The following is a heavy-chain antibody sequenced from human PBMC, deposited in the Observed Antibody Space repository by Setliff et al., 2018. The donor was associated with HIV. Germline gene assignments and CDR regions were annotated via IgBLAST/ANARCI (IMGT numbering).Heavy chain of an antibody. CDR1: RFDFNNYW. D-gene: IGHD3-16*01. V-gene: IGHV3-7*01. Sequence: HPGGSLRLSCAASRFDFNNYWMCWVRQAPGKGLEWVANIGQDGSEKNYEDSVKGRFTISRDNAKNSMDLQMNSLRAEDTAIYYCARKLWPGHGVDVWGQGTTVTVSS. J-gene: IGHJ6*02. CDR3: ARKLWPGHGVDV. CDR2: IGQDGSEK.